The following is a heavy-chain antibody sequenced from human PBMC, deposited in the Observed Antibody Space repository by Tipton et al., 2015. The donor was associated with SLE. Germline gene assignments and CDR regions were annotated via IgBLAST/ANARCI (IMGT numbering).Heavy chain of an antibody. Sequence: QVQLVQSGAEVKKPGASVKVSCKASGYTFTSYGISWVRQAPGQRLEWNGWISAYNGNTNYAQKLQGRVTMTTEPSTSTAYMELRGLGSDDTAVYYCARDARTSMVRGVDAFDIWGQGTMVTVSS. J-gene: IGHJ3*02. CDR2: ISAYNGNT. CDR3: ARDARTSMVRGVDAFDI. D-gene: IGHD3-10*01. V-gene: IGHV1-18*01. CDR1: GYTFTSYG.